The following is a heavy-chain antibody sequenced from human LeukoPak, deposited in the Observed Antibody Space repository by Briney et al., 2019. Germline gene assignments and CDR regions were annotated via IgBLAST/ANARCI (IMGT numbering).Heavy chain of an antibody. J-gene: IGHJ3*02. Sequence: SETLSLTCTVSGGSISSYYWSWIRQPPGKRLEWIGYIYYSGSTSYNPSLKSRVTISVDTSKNQISLKLSSVTAADTAVYYCARDLGVMVRAFDIWGQGTMVTVSS. CDR1: GGSISSYY. CDR2: IYYSGST. D-gene: IGHD5-18*01. CDR3: ARDLGVMVRAFDI. V-gene: IGHV4-59*01.